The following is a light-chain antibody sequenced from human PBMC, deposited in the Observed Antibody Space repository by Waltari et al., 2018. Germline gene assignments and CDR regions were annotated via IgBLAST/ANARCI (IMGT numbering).Light chain of an antibody. Sequence: QSALTQPPSVSGSPGQSVTISCTGTSSDVGGFNRFSWYQQPPGTAPKVMIYEVTNRPSGGPDRVSGSKSGNTASLIISGLQAEDEADYYGSSYTSTNTWVFGGGTKLTVL. J-gene: IGLJ3*02. V-gene: IGLV2-18*02. CDR3: SSYTSTNTWV. CDR1: SSDVGGFNR. CDR2: EVT.